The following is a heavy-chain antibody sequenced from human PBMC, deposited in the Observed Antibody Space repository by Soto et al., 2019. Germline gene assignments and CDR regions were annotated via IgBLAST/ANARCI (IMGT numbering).Heavy chain of an antibody. CDR1: GFSFSKFA. CDR3: AREWDSRGYKGSFVS. V-gene: IGHV3-33*01. Sequence: GGSLRLSCAASGFSFSKFAMHLVRQSPGKGLECVAVIWFDGSKRDYADSVKGRFTVSRDNSENTLSLQMNNLRAEDTGVYYCAREWDSRGYKGSFVSWGQGTLRPVS. J-gene: IGHJ4*02. D-gene: IGHD1-26*01. CDR2: IWFDGSKR.